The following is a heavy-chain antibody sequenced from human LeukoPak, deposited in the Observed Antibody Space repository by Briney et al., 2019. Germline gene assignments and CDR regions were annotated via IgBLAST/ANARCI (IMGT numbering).Heavy chain of an antibody. CDR2: ISYDGSNK. Sequence: GGSLRPSCAASGFTFSSYAMHWVRQAPGKGLEWVAVISYDGSNKYYADSVKGRFTISRDNSKNTLYLQMNSLRAEDTAVYYCARGRYYDSPPDAFDIWGQGTMVTVSS. CDR1: GFTFSSYA. V-gene: IGHV3-30*01. D-gene: IGHD3-22*01. J-gene: IGHJ3*02. CDR3: ARGRYYDSPPDAFDI.